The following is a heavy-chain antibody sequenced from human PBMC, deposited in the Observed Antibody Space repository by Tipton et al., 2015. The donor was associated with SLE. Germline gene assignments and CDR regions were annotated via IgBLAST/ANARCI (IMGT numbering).Heavy chain of an antibody. J-gene: IGHJ3*01. CDR1: GGSFSDYY. CDR3: ASLMTTVTFDAFDV. CDR2: INHSGET. V-gene: IGHV4-34*01. Sequence: TLSLTCAVYGGSFSDYYWSWIRQPPGKGLEWIGEINHSGETNYNPSLKSRVTISVDTVRNQFSLKLYSVTVADTAVYYCASLMTTVTFDAFDVWGQGTLVIASS. D-gene: IGHD4-17*01.